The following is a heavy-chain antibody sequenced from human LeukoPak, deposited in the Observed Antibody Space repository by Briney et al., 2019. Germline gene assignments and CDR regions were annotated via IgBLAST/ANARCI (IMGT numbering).Heavy chain of an antibody. CDR3: AKDEPVCSSGWYGLDY. CDR1: GFTFSSYG. CDR2: IRYDGSNK. J-gene: IGHJ4*02. D-gene: IGHD6-19*01. V-gene: IGHV3-30*02. Sequence: GGSLRLSCAASGFTFSSYGMHWVRQAPGKGLEWVAFIRYDGSNKYYADSVKGRFTISRDNSKDTLYLQMNSMRAEDTAVYYCAKDEPVCSSGWYGLDYWGQGTLVTVSS.